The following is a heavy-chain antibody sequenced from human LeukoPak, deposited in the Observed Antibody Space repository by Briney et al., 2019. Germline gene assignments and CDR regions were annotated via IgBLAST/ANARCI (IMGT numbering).Heavy chain of an antibody. CDR1: GFTFSNAW. CDR3: TTRTAHRSTRTQYYYYGMDV. D-gene: IGHD2-2*01. CDR2: IKSKTDGGTT. Sequence: PGGSLRLSCAASGFTFSNAWMNWVRQAPGKGLEWVGRIKSKTDGGTTDYAAPVKGRFTISRDDSKNTLYLQMNSPKTEDTAVYYCTTRTAHRSTRTQYYYYGMDVWGQGTTVTVSS. J-gene: IGHJ6*02. V-gene: IGHV3-15*07.